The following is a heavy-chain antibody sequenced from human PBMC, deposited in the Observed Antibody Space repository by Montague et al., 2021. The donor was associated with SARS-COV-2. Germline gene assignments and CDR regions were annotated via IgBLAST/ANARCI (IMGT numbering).Heavy chain of an antibody. CDR1: GGSISSSSYY. J-gene: IGHJ4*02. CDR2: IYYSGST. Sequence: SETLSLTCTVSGGSISSSSYYWGWIRQPPGKGLEWIGSIYYSGSTYYNPSLKSRVTISVDTSKNQFSLKLSSVTAADTAVYYCARRGSAAVSTWRDDWGQGTLVTVSS. V-gene: IGHV4-39*01. CDR3: ARRGSAAVSTWRDD. D-gene: IGHD2/OR15-2a*01.